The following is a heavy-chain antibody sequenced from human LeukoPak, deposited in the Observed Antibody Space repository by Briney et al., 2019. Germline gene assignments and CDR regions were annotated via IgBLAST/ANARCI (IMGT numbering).Heavy chain of an antibody. D-gene: IGHD2-21*01. CDR1: GFTFSSYA. V-gene: IGHV3-30-3*01. J-gene: IGHJ4*02. CDR2: ISYDGSNK. CDR3: ARATDWDY. Sequence: PGGSLRLSCAASGFTFSSYAMHWVRQAPGKGLEWVAVISYDGSNKYYADSVKGRFTISRDNSKNTLYLQMNSLRAEDTAVYYCARATDWDYWGQGTLVTVSS.